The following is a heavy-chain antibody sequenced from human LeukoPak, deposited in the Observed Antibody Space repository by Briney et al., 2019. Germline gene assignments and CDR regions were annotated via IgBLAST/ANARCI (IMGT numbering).Heavy chain of an antibody. Sequence: GSLRLSCAVSGSTFSSYWMHWVRQPPGKGLEWIGEIYHSGSTNYNPSLKSRVTISVDKSKNQFSLKLSSVTAVDTAVYYCARGGAQGYCSGGSCYLEPFDYWGQGTLVTVSS. CDR1: GSTFSSYW. CDR2: IYHSGST. CDR3: ARGGAQGYCSGGSCYLEPFDY. D-gene: IGHD2-15*01. V-gene: IGHV4-4*02. J-gene: IGHJ4*02.